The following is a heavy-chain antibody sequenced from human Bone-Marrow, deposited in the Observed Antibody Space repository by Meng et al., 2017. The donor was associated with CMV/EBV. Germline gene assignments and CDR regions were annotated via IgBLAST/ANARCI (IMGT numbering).Heavy chain of an antibody. Sequence: GESLKISCAASGFTFDDYGMSWVRQAPGKGLEWVSGINWNGGSTGYADSVKGRFTISRDNAKNSLYLQMNSLRAEDTALYYCARAILRSGATVTLGGAFDIWGQGTMVTVSS. CDR2: INWNGGST. D-gene: IGHD4-17*01. J-gene: IGHJ3*02. V-gene: IGHV3-20*04. CDR1: GFTFDDYG. CDR3: ARAILRSGATVTLGGAFDI.